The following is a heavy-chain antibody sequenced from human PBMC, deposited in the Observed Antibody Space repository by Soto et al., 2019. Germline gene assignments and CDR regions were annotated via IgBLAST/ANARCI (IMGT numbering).Heavy chain of an antibody. Sequence: ASVKVSCKASGYTFTSYAMHWVRQAPGQRLEWMGWINAGNGNTKYSQKFQGRVTITRDTSASTAYMELNSLRAEDTAVYYCARGPGSSWYYYYYYYGMDVWGQGTTVTVSS. CDR3: ARGPGSSWYYYYYYYGMDV. J-gene: IGHJ6*02. CDR2: INAGNGNT. CDR1: GYTFTSYA. D-gene: IGHD6-13*01. V-gene: IGHV1-3*01.